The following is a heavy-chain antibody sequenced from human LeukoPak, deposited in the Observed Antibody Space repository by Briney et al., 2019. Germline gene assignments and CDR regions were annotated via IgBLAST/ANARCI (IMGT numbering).Heavy chain of an antibody. V-gene: IGHV3-30-3*01. D-gene: IGHD2-8*01. CDR1: GFTFSSYA. CDR2: ISYDGSNK. Sequence: GRSLRLSCAASGFTFSSYAMHWVRQAPGKGLEWVAVISYDGSNKSYADSVKGRFTISRDNSKNTLYLQMNSLRAEDTAVYYCAREFSDCTNGVCYAYFDYWGQGTLVTVSS. CDR3: AREFSDCTNGVCYAYFDY. J-gene: IGHJ4*02.